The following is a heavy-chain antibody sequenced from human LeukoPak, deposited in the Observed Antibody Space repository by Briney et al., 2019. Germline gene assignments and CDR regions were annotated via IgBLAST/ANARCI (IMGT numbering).Heavy chain of an antibody. D-gene: IGHD6-19*01. CDR1: GFTFSSYA. V-gene: IGHV3-23*01. CDR3: AKRTAVTGPYFDY. J-gene: IGHJ4*02. Sequence: GGSLRLSCAASGFTFSSYAMSWVRQAPGKGLEWVSTISGSGSRTYYADSVKGQFTISRDNSKNTLYLQMNSLRAEDTAVYYCAKRTAVTGPYFDYWGQGTLVTVSS. CDR2: ISGSGSRT.